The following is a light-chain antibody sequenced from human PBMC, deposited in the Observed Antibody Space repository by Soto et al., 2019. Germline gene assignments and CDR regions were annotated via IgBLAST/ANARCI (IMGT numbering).Light chain of an antibody. CDR3: SSFTTYNTRV. V-gene: IGLV2-14*01. CDR1: NSDVGAYYF. CDR2: EVN. J-gene: IGLJ1*01. Sequence: QSALTQPASVSGSPGQSIAISCTGTNSDVGAYYFVSWYQQYPGKAPKLIIHEVNNRPSGVSDRFSGSKSGHTASLTISGLQADDEADYYCSSFTTYNTRVFGTGTKLTVL.